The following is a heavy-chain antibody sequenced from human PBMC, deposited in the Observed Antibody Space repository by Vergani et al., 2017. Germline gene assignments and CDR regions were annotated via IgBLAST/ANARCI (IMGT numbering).Heavy chain of an antibody. J-gene: IGHJ4*02. D-gene: IGHD2-8*01. CDR2: INPNSGGT. Sequence: QVQLVQSGAEVKKPGASVKVSCKASGYTFTGYYLHWVRQAPGQGLEWMGWINPNSGGTNSAQKFQGRVTMTRDTSISTAYMELSRLRSDDTAVYYCARGYCTNSICRGKVDSWGQGSLVTVSS. CDR1: GYTFTGYY. CDR3: ARGYCTNSICRGKVDS. V-gene: IGHV1-2*02.